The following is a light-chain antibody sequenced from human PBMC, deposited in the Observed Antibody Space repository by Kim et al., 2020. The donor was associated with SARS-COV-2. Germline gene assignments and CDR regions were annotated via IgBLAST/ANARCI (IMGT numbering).Light chain of an antibody. Sequence: ATINCKSSQSILYRSNNQDSLAWYPQKPGQPPKMLIYWASTRVSRVPDRFSGSGSGTDFTLTISSLQAEDVAVYYCQQYVVTPLTFGGGTKVDIK. V-gene: IGKV4-1*01. CDR3: QQYVVTPLT. J-gene: IGKJ4*01. CDR2: WAS. CDR1: QSILYRSNNQDS.